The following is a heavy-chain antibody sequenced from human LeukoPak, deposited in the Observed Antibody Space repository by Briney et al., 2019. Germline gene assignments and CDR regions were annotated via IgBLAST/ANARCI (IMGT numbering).Heavy chain of an antibody. CDR2: ISSSSSYI. V-gene: IGHV3-21*01. CDR1: GFTFSSYS. CDR3: ARDRLYYYDSSGYQGDFDY. D-gene: IGHD3-22*01. J-gene: IGHJ4*02. Sequence: GGSLRLSCAASGFTFSSYSMNWVRQAPGKGLGWVSSISSSSSYIYYADSVKGRFTISRDNAKNSLYLQMNSLRAEDTAVYYCARDRLYYYDSSGYQGDFDYWGQGTLVTVSS.